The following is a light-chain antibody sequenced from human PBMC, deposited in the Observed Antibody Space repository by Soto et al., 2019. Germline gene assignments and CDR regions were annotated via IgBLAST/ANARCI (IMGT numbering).Light chain of an antibody. V-gene: IGKV3-15*01. CDR3: QQRSNWRGVT. CDR1: QSVSSS. J-gene: IGKJ3*01. CDR2: GMS. Sequence: ETVMTQSPATLSLSPGETASLSCRASQSVSSSLAWYQQKPGQAPRLLIYGMSTRATGVPARFSAFGSGTDFTLTIRSLQSEDFGVYYCQQRSNWRGVTFGPGTKVDIK.